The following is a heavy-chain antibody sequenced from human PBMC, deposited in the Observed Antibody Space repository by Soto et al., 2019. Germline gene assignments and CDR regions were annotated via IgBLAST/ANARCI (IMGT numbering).Heavy chain of an antibody. J-gene: IGHJ6*02. Sequence: QVQLVQSGAEVKKPGSSVKVSCKASGGTFSSYAISWVRQAPGQGLEWMGGIIPIFGTANYAQKFQGRVTITADESTSTAYRELSSLRSEDTPVYYCARLDCGGDCYSGNYYYGMDVWGQGTTVTVSS. CDR3: ARLDCGGDCYSGNYYYGMDV. CDR2: IIPIFGTA. CDR1: GGTFSSYA. V-gene: IGHV1-69*12. D-gene: IGHD2-21*02.